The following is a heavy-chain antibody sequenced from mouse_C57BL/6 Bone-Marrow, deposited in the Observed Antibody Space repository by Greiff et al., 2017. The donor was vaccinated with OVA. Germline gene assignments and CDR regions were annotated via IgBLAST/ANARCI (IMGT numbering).Heavy chain of an antibody. V-gene: IGHV1-59*01. CDR2: IDPSDSYT. CDR1: GYTFTSYW. J-gene: IGHJ2*01. Sequence: VQLQQPGAELVRPGTSVKLSCKASGYTFTSYWMHWVKQRPGQGLEWIGVIDPSDSYTNYNQKFKGKATLTVDTSSSTAYMQLSSLTSEDSAVYYCARTYYYGPNDFDYWGQGTTLTVAS. D-gene: IGHD1-1*01. CDR3: ARTYYYGPNDFDY.